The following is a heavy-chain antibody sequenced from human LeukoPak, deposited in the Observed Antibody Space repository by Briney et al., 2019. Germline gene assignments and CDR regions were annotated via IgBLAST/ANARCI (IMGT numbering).Heavy chain of an antibody. D-gene: IGHD1-1*01. CDR1: GFTFSSYG. CDR2: ISYDGINK. J-gene: IGHJ6*03. CDR3: ARARVAGYNLVGKQDYYYMDV. V-gene: IGHV3-30*03. Sequence: GGSLRLSCAASGFTFSSYGMHWVRQAPDKGLEWVAVISYDGINKYYADSVKGRFTISRDNSKNTMYLQMNSLRDEDTAVYYCARARVAGYNLVGKQDYYYMDVWGKGTTVTISS.